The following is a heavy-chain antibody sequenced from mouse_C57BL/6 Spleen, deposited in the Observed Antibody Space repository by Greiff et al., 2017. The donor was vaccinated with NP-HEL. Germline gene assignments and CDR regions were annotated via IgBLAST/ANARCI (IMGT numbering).Heavy chain of an antibody. V-gene: IGHV1-80*01. J-gene: IGHJ3*01. CDR2: IYPGDGDT. CDR1: GYAFSSYW. D-gene: IGHD2-4*01. Sequence: VKLQESGAELVKPGASVKISCKASGYAFSSYWMNWVKQRPGKGLEWIGQIYPGDGDTNYNGKFKGKATLTADKSSSTAYMQLSSLTSEDSAVYFCARHYYDYAWFAYWGQGTLVTVSA. CDR3: ARHYYDYAWFAY.